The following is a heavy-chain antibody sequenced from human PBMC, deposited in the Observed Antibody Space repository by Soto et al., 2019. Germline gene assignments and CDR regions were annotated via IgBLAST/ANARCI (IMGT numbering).Heavy chain of an antibody. CDR3: ARDVHYGGNSGGVQY. CDR1: GGSISSGDYY. J-gene: IGHJ4*02. V-gene: IGHV4-30-4*01. Sequence: PSETLSLTCTVPGGSISSGDYYWSWIRQPPGKGLEWIGYIYYSGSTYYNPSLKSRVTISVDTSKNQFSLKLSSVTAADTAVYYCARDVHYGGNSGGVQYWGQGTLVTVSS. D-gene: IGHD4-17*01. CDR2: IYYSGST.